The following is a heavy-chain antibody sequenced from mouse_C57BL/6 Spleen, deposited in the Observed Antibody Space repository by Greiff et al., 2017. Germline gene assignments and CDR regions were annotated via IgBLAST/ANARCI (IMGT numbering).Heavy chain of an antibody. Sequence: VKLQQPGAELVMPGASVKLSCKASGYTFTSYWMHWVKQRPGQGLEWIGEIDPSDSYTNYNQKFKGKSTLTVDKASSTAYMQLSSLTSEDSAVYYCARDYDDRGWFAYWGQGTLVTVSA. J-gene: IGHJ3*01. CDR2: IDPSDSYT. D-gene: IGHD2-4*01. CDR3: ARDYDDRGWFAY. V-gene: IGHV1-69*01. CDR1: GYTFTSYW.